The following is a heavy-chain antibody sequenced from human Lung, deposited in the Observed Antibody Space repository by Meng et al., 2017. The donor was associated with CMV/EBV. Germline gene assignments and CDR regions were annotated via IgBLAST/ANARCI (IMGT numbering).Heavy chain of an antibody. D-gene: IGHD3-10*01. CDR3: ARRRGGSGRDC. V-gene: IGHV4-39*01. CDR1: GGSIGGNGCD. CDR2: IYHSGST. J-gene: IGHJ4*02. Sequence: ELREAGPGLVEPSGTLSLTGTVSGGSIGGNGCDGDWVRQPPGKGLGWIGAIYHSGSTSYNPSLQSRVTMFVDTSKNQFSLMLTSVTATDTAVYYCARRRGGSGRDCWGQGTLVTVSS.